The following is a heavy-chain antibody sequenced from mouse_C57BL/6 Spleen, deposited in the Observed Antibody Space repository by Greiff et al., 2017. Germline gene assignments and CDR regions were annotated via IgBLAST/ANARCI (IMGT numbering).Heavy chain of an antibody. Sequence: DVQLQESGGDLVKPGGSLKLSCAASGFTFSSYGMSWVRQTPDKRLEWVATISSGGSYTYYPDSVKGRFTISRDNAKNTLYLQMSSLKSEDTAMYYCARRGYDYDDAMDYWGQGTSVTVSS. CDR2: ISSGGSYT. V-gene: IGHV5-6*01. J-gene: IGHJ4*01. CDR3: ARRGYDYDDAMDY. D-gene: IGHD2-4*01. CDR1: GFTFSSYG.